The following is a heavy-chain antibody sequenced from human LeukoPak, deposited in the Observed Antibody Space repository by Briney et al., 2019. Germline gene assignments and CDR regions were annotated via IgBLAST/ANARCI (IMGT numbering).Heavy chain of an antibody. CDR2: IKQDGSEK. D-gene: IGHD3-9*01. CDR3: ARPDQTGYFDY. J-gene: IGHJ4*02. Sequence: GGSLRLSCAASGFNFGDYGMSWVRQAPGKGLEWVANIKQDGSEKYYVDSVKGRFTISRDNAKNSLYLQMNSLRAEDTAVYYCARPDQTGYFDYWGQGTLVTVSS. CDR1: GFNFGDYG. V-gene: IGHV3-7*03.